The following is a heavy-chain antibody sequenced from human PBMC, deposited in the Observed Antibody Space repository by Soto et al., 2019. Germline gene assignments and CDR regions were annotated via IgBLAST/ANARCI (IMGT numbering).Heavy chain of an antibody. V-gene: IGHV3-15*01. Sequence: AGGSLRLSCAASGFTFSNAWTSWVRQAPGKGLEWVGRIKSKTDGGTTDYAAPVKGRFTISRDDSKNTLYLQMNSLKTEDTAVYYCTTGGSSTSCYFCPFDYWGQGTLVTVSS. D-gene: IGHD2-2*01. J-gene: IGHJ4*02. CDR3: TTGGSSTSCYFCPFDY. CDR2: IKSKTDGGTT. CDR1: GFTFSNAW.